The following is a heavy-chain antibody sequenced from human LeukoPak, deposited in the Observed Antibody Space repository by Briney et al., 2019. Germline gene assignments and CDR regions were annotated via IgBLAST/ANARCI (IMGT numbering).Heavy chain of an antibody. CDR3: ARHPYSLGRNWFDP. J-gene: IGHJ5*02. CDR1: GGSINIDNYY. V-gene: IGHV4-39*01. Sequence: SETLSLTCTVSGGSINIDNYYWGWLRQPPGKGLEWIGSTFYRGSAYYDPSLKSRVTISVDTSKNQFSLKLTSVTASDTAVYFCARHPYSLGRNWFDPWGQGTLVTVSS. CDR2: TFYRGSA. D-gene: IGHD3-10*01.